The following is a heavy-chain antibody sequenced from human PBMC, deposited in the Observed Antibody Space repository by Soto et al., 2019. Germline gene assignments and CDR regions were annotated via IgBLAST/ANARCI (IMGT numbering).Heavy chain of an antibody. Sequence: QVRLQQWGTGLLKSSETLSLTCAVYGGSFSGYYWSWLRQPPGKGLEWIGEINHSGSTNYNPSLKSRVTISVDTSKIQFSLKGTSVTAADTAVYYCATANWSHHYFDPWGQGTLVTVSS. D-gene: IGHD1-1*01. CDR3: ATANWSHHYFDP. CDR1: GGSFSGYY. V-gene: IGHV4-34*01. CDR2: INHSGST. J-gene: IGHJ5*02.